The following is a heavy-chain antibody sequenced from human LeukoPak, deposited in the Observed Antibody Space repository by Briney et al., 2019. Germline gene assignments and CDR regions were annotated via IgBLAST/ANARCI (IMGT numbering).Heavy chain of an antibody. D-gene: IGHD2-8*01. CDR1: GAFITNSHW. CDR3: ARHGRYCDN. J-gene: IGHJ4*02. V-gene: IGHV4-4*02. CDR2: IYHSGTT. Sequence: SETLSLTCAVSGAFITNSHWWSWARQPPGKGLEWIGEIYHSGTTNYNPSLKSRVTMSVDKSKNQFSLKLSSVTAADMAVYYCARHGRYCDNWGQGTLVTVSS.